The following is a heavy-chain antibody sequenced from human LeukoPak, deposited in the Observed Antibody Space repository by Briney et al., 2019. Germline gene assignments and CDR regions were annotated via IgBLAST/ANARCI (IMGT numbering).Heavy chain of an antibody. CDR1: GFTFSSYA. V-gene: IGHV3-23*01. CDR2: ISGCGGST. J-gene: IGHJ4*02. Sequence: GGSLRLSCAASGFTFSSYAMSWVRQAPGKGLEGVSAISGCGGSTYYAASVKGRFTLSRDNYKNTLYLQMNSLRAEDTAVYYCAKDAPVNIVVLPAANSWGQGTLVTVSS. D-gene: IGHD2-2*01. CDR3: AKDAPVNIVVLPAANS.